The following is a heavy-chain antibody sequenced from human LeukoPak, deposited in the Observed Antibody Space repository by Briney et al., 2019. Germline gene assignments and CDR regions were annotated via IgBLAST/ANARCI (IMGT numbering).Heavy chain of an antibody. Sequence: GGSLRLSCAPSGFTFTNYWMVGVRQAPGKGLVWVSRINSDGRATNYADSVKGRFTISRDNAKNTLYLQMKSLRAEDTAVYYCARSPENYDVLTGYYGWYFELWGRGTLVTVSS. J-gene: IGHJ2*01. V-gene: IGHV3-74*01. CDR3: ARSPENYDVLTGYYGWYFEL. D-gene: IGHD3-9*01. CDR1: GFTFTNYW. CDR2: INSDGRAT.